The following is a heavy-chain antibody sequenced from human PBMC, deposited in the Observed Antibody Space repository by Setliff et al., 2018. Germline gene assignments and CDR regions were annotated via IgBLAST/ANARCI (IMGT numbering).Heavy chain of an antibody. CDR3: ARYDSSGYSENYYFDY. D-gene: IGHD3-22*01. J-gene: IGHJ4*02. V-gene: IGHV4-34*10. Sequence: SETLSLTCAVYGGSFSGYYWGWIRQPPGKGLEWIGCVYYSGNTYYSPSLKSRVTMFVDTSKNQFSLMLYSVTAADTAIYYCARYDSSGYSENYYFDYWGQGTLVTVS. CDR1: GGSFSGYY. CDR2: VYYSGNT.